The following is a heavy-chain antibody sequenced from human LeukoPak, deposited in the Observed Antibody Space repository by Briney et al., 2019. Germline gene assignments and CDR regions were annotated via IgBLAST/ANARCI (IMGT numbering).Heavy chain of an antibody. V-gene: IGHV3-30-3*01. J-gene: IGHJ4*02. Sequence: GRSLRLSCAASGFTFSNYIMHWVRQAPGKGLEWVAVISYDGSKKYYADSVKGRFTISRDNSKNTLYLQMNSLRVEDTTVYYCARSAPYDSSGYFDYWGQGTLVTVSS. CDR2: ISYDGSKK. CDR1: GFTFSNYI. CDR3: ARSAPYDSSGYFDY. D-gene: IGHD3-22*01.